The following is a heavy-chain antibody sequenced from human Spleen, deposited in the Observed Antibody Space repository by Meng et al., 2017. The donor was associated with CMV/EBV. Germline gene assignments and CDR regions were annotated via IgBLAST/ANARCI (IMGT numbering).Heavy chain of an antibody. J-gene: IGHJ4*02. CDR2: SRNKANRYTT. Sequence: SCAASGFIFSDHYMDWVRQAPGKGLEWVGRSRNKANRYTTESAASVKGRFTVSRDESKNSLYLQMNSLKTEDTAVYYCVRGYNSFDSWGQGTLVTVSS. CDR1: GFIFSDHY. D-gene: IGHD1-1*01. V-gene: IGHV3-72*01. CDR3: VRGYNSFDS.